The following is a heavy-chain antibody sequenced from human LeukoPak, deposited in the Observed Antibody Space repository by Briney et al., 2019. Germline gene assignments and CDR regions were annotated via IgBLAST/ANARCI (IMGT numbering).Heavy chain of an antibody. V-gene: IGHV3-7*01. CDR3: ARFGYVAAVDL. J-gene: IGHJ4*02. D-gene: IGHD2-15*01. CDR2: INPAGTEA. Sequence: GGSLRLSCAASGFSFSAYWMTWVRQAPGTGLEWVANINPAGTEAYYVDPVKGRFTISRDNAKNLLYLQMNSLRAEDTAVYYCARFGYVAAVDLWGQGTLVTVSS. CDR1: GFSFSAYW.